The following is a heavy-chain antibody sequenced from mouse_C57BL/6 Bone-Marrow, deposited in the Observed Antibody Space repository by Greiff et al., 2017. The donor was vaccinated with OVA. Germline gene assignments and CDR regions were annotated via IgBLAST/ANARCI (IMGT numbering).Heavy chain of an antibody. CDR2: ISSGSSTI. CDR1: GFTFSDYG. D-gene: IGHD1-1*01. J-gene: IGHJ3*01. Sequence: EVHLVESGGGLVKPGGSLKLSCAASGFTFSDYGMHWVRQAPEKGLEWVAYISSGSSTIYYADTVKGRFTITRDNAKNTLFLQMTSLRSEDTAMYYCARPGYYGSSAWFAYWGQGTRVTVSA. V-gene: IGHV5-17*01. CDR3: ARPGYYGSSAWFAY.